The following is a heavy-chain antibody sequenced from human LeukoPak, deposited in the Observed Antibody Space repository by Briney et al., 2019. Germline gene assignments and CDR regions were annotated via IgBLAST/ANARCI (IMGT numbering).Heavy chain of an antibody. CDR3: ARGRVLRFLEWSDFDY. D-gene: IGHD3-3*01. V-gene: IGHV4-34*01. CDR1: GGSFSGYY. J-gene: IGHJ4*02. Sequence: SETLSLTCAVYGGSFSGYYWSWIRQPPGKGPEWIGEINHSGSTNYNPSLKSRVTISVDTSKNQFSLKLSSVTAADTAVYYCARGRVLRFLEWSDFDYWGQGTLVTVSS. CDR2: INHSGST.